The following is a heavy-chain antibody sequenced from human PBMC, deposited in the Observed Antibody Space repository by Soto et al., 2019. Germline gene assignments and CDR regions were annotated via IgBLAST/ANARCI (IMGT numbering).Heavy chain of an antibody. J-gene: IGHJ4*02. Sequence: GWSLRLSCAASGFTFSSYAMSWVRQASGRGLEWVSAISGSGGSTYYADSVKGRFTISRDNSKNTLYLQMNSLRAEDTAVYYCSECWMSLIGYLDYCGQGSLVTVSS. CDR2: ISGSGGST. CDR1: GFTFSSYA. V-gene: IGHV3-23*01. CDR3: SECWMSLIGYLDY. D-gene: IGHD3-16*02.